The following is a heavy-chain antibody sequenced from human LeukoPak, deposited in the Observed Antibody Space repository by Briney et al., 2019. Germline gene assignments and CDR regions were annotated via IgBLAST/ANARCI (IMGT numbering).Heavy chain of an antibody. CDR3: ARGPRAYYFDY. Sequence: SETLSLTCTVSGGSISSYYWSWIRQPPGKGLEWIGYIYYSGSTNYNPSLKSRVTISVDTSKNQFSLKLSSVTAADTAVYYCARGPRAYYFDYWGQGTLVTVSS. CDR2: IYYSGST. D-gene: IGHD1-26*01. CDR1: GGSISSYY. V-gene: IGHV4-59*08. J-gene: IGHJ4*02.